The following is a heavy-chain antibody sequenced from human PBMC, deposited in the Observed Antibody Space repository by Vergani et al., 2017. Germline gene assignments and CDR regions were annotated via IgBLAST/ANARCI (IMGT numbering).Heavy chain of an antibody. CDR2: IARMYGVK. V-gene: IGHV3-9*01. CDR3: VKDDVYDADGPFDL. CDR1: GFTFQAFA. D-gene: IGHD3-16*01. J-gene: IGHJ2*01. Sequence: VEAGGGLVQPGGSLRLSCTASGFTFQAFAFHWVRQVSGRGREWVSGIARMYGVKNGNSFEGRFSISRDNAKKAVFLQMNNLRHEDTALYFCVKDDVYDADGPFDLWGRGTLVTVSS.